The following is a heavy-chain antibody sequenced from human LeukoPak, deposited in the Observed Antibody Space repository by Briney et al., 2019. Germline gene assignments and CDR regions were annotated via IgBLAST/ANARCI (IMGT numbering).Heavy chain of an antibody. J-gene: IGHJ6*02. CDR3: ASEYYYESSSHYPSPHYYYGMDV. CDR2: ISAYNGNT. V-gene: IGHV1-18*01. D-gene: IGHD3-22*01. Sequence: ASVKVSCKASGYTFTTYGISWVRQAPGQGLEWMGWISAYNGNTNYAQKLQGRVTMTTDTSTSTAYMELRSLRSDDTAVYYCASEYYYESSSHYPSPHYYYGMDVWGQGTTVTVSS. CDR1: GYTFTTYG.